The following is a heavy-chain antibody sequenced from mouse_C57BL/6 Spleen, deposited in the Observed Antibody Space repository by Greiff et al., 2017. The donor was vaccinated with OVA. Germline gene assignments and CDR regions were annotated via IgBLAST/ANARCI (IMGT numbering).Heavy chain of an antibody. CDR1: GYTFTSYW. D-gene: IGHD1-1*01. V-gene: IGHV1-53*01. CDR2: INPSNGGT. Sequence: VKLQQPGTELVKPGASVKLSCKASGYTFTSYWMHWVKQRPGQGLEWIGNINPSNGGTNYNEKFKSKATLTVDKSSSTAYMQLSSLTSEDSAVYYCARGGPNYYGSSYWYFDVWGTGTTVTVSS. CDR3: ARGGPNYYGSSYWYFDV. J-gene: IGHJ1*03.